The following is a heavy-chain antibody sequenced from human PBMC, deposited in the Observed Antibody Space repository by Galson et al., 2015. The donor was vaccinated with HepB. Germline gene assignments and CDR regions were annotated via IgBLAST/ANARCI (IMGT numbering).Heavy chain of an antibody. CDR2: IKSKTDGGTT. Sequence: SLRLSCAASGFTFSSYSMNWVRQAPGKGLEWVGRIKSKTDGGTTDYAAPVKGRFTISRDDSKNTLYLQMNSLKTEDTAVYYCTTDFVVPAAIADYYYYGMDVWGQGTTVTVSS. D-gene: IGHD2-2*01. V-gene: IGHV3-15*01. CDR3: TTDFVVPAAIADYYYYGMDV. J-gene: IGHJ6*02. CDR1: GFTFSSYS.